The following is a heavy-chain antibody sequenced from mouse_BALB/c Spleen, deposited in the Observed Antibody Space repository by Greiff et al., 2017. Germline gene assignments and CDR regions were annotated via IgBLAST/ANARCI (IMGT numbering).Heavy chain of an antibody. CDR2: ISSGGSYT. CDR1: GFTFSSYA. Sequence: EVKLVESGGGLVKPGGSLNLSCAASGFTFSSYAMSWVRQSPEKRLEWVAEISSGGSYTYYPDTVTGRFTITRTNAKNTLYLEMSSRRSEDTAMYYCSSGEDYYGDYDAMDYWGQGTSVTVSA. D-gene: IGHD1-1*01. J-gene: IGHJ4*01. CDR3: SSGEDYYGDYDAMDY. V-gene: IGHV5-9-4*01.